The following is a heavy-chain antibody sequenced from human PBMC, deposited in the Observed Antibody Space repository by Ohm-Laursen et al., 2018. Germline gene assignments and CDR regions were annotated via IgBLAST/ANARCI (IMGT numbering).Heavy chain of an antibody. CDR3: ARLSGGH. J-gene: IGHJ4*02. D-gene: IGHD3-10*01. CDR1: GGSITNYY. Sequence: SQTLSLTCTVSGGSITNYYWSWIRQPPGKGLEWIGYIYYTGSTDYNPSLKSRVTISIETSKNQFSLWLSSVTAADTAVYYCARLSGGHWGQGALVTVSS. V-gene: IGHV4-59*01. CDR2: IYYTGST.